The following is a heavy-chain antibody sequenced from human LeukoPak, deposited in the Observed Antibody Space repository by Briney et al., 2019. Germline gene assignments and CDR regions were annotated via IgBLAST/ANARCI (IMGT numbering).Heavy chain of an antibody. CDR2: ISHTEGT. CDR1: LVSINDYY. CDR3: ARIHCGHSGSVCYNH. V-gene: IGHV4-34*01. J-gene: IGHJ4*02. Sequence: SETLSLTCGVFLVSINDYYWSWVRQSPGKGLEWIGEISHTEGTRYNPSLESRVTMSVGTSENQLSLKLIFVTAADTAVYYCARIHCGHSGSVCYNHWGLGTLVTVSS. D-gene: IGHD2-21*01.